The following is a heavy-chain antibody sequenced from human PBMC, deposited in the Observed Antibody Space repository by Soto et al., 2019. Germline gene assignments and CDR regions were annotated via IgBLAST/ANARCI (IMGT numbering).Heavy chain of an antibody. CDR2: ISGSGGST. CDR1: GFTFSSYA. J-gene: IGHJ5*02. CDR3: AKDNIVLMVYVPWFDP. Sequence: PGGSLRLSCAASGFTFSSYAMSWVRQAPGKGLEWVSAISGSGGSTYYADSVKGRFTISRDNSKNTLYLQMNSLRAEDTAVYYCAKDNIVLMVYVPWFDPWGQGTLVTVSS. D-gene: IGHD2-8*01. V-gene: IGHV3-23*01.